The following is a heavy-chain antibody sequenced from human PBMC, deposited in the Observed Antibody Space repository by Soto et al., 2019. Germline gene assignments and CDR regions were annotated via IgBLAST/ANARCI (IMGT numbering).Heavy chain of an antibody. V-gene: IGHV4-59*08. J-gene: IGHJ4*02. CDR2: IYYSGST. CDR1: GGSISSYY. CDR3: ARRYGPGFDY. Sequence: QVQLQESGPGLVKPSETLSLTCTVSGGSISSYYWSWIRQPPGKGLEWIGYIYYSGSTNYNPSLQGRVTISVDTSKNQFSRKLSSVTAADTAVYYCARRYGPGFDYWGQGTLVTVSS. D-gene: IGHD4-17*01.